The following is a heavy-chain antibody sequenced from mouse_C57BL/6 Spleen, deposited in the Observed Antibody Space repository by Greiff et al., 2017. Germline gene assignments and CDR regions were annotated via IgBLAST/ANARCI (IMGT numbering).Heavy chain of an antibody. CDR2: ISDGGSYT. J-gene: IGHJ2*01. V-gene: IGHV5-4*01. CDR1: GFTFSSYA. Sequence: VQLKESGGGLVKPGGSLKLSCAASGFTFSSYAMSWVRQTPEKRLEWVATISDGGSYTYYPDNVKGRFTISRDNAKNNLYLQMSHLKSEDTAMYYCARDQVGRFDYWGQGTTLTVSS. CDR3: ARDQVGRFDY. D-gene: IGHD4-1*01.